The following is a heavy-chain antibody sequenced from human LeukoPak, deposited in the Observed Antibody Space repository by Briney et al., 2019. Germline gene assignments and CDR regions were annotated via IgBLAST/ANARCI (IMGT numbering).Heavy chain of an antibody. CDR1: GASNNSYY. V-gene: IGHV4-4*09. Sequence: PSETLSLTCTVSGASNNSYYWSWIRQPPGKGLEWIGYTHPSGNTNYSPSLKSRVTISVDTSTNQFSLEVRSVTAADTAVYYCARKAPKKGWFDPWGQGTLVTVSS. CDR3: ARKAPKKGWFDP. J-gene: IGHJ5*02. CDR2: THPSGNT.